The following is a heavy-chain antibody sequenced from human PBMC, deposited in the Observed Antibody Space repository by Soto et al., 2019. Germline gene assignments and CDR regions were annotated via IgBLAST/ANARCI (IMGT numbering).Heavy chain of an antibody. D-gene: IGHD3-22*01. CDR3: ARGLSSGYSPFHY. Sequence: GGSLRLSCAASGLTFSSYAMHWVRQAPGKGLEWVAVISYDGSNKYYADSVKGRFTISRDNSKNTLYLQMNSLRAEDTAVYYCARGLSSGYSPFHYWGQGTLVTVSS. CDR1: GLTFSSYA. V-gene: IGHV3-30-3*01. J-gene: IGHJ4*02. CDR2: ISYDGSNK.